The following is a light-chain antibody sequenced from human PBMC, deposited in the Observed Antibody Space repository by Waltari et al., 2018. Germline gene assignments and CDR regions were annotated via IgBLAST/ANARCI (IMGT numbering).Light chain of an antibody. J-gene: IGLJ2*01. CDR2: DVT. CDR3: NSYTSDNTDVV. Sequence: QSALNQPASVSGSPGQSITTHCPGTSSDIGGCHFVSCYRQHPGKAPNLIIYDVTKRPSGVSNRFSGSKSGNTASLTISGLQADDEADYYCNSYTSDNTDVVFGGGTKLTVL. CDR1: SSDIGGCHF. V-gene: IGLV2-14*03.